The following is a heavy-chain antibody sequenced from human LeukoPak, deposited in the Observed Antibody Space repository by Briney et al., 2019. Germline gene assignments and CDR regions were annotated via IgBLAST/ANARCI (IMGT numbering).Heavy chain of an antibody. CDR1: GGSISSSSYY. Sequence: SETLSLTCTVSGGSISSSSYYWGWIRQPPGKGLEWIGSIYYSGSTYHNPSLKSRVTISVDTSKNQFSLKLSSVTAADTAVYYCARRGLENWFDPWGQGTLVTVSS. CDR2: IYYSGST. D-gene: IGHD1-1*01. J-gene: IGHJ5*02. V-gene: IGHV4-39*01. CDR3: ARRGLENWFDP.